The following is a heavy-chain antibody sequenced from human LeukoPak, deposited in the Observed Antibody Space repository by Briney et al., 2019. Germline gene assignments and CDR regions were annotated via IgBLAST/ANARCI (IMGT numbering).Heavy chain of an antibody. CDR2: TNQDGSEK. CDR1: GFTLSSYW. J-gene: IGHJ3*02. CDR3: ARDRGYSTFDM. Sequence: PGGSLRLSCVASGFTLSSYWMAWVRQAPGKGLEWVANTNQDGSEKNYVDSVKGRLTISRDNAKNSLCLQMNSLRAEDTAVYYCARDRGYSTFDMWGQGTMVTVSS. D-gene: IGHD5-18*01. V-gene: IGHV3-7*05.